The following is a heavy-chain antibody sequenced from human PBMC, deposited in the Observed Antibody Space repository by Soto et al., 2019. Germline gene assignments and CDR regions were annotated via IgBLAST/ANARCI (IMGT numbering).Heavy chain of an antibody. Sequence: GGSLRLSCAASGFTFSDHYMDWVRQAPGKGLEWVGRTRNKANSYTTEYAASVKGRFTISRDDSKNSLYLQMNSLKTEDTAVYYCARDHWSWNDGHYYYYGMDVWGQATTVTVSS. V-gene: IGHV3-72*01. D-gene: IGHD1-1*01. J-gene: IGHJ6*02. CDR3: ARDHWSWNDGHYYYYGMDV. CDR2: TRNKANSYTT. CDR1: GFTFSDHY.